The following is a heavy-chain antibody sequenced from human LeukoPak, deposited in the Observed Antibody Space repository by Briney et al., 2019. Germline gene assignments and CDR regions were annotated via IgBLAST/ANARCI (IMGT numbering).Heavy chain of an antibody. Sequence: ASVKVSCKASGYTFTGYYMHWVRQAPGQGLEWMGWINPNSGGTNYAQKFQGRVTMTRDTSISTAYMELSRLRSDDTAAYYCAREGHYYDSSGYYSDYWGQGTLVTVSS. CDR1: GYTFTGYY. CDR2: INPNSGGT. D-gene: IGHD3-22*01. J-gene: IGHJ4*02. V-gene: IGHV1-2*02. CDR3: AREGHYYDSSGYYSDY.